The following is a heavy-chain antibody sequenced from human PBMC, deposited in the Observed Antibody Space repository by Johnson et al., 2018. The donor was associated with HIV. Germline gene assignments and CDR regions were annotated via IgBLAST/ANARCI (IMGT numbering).Heavy chain of an antibody. Sequence: VQVVESGGGLVQPGRSLRLSCAASGFTFDDYAMHWVRQAPGKGLEWVSGISWNSGSIGYADSVKGRFTISRDNAKYSLYLQMNSLSAEDTALYYCAKSEWELALGAFDIWGQGTMVTVSS. V-gene: IGHV3-9*01. CDR3: AKSEWELALGAFDI. J-gene: IGHJ3*02. D-gene: IGHD1-26*01. CDR1: GFTFDDYA. CDR2: ISWNSGSI.